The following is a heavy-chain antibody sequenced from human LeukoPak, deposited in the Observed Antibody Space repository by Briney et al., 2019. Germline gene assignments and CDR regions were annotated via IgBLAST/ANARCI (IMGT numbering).Heavy chain of an antibody. V-gene: IGHV4-4*07. Sequence: PSETLSLTCTVSGGSISSYYWSWIRQPAGKGLEWIGRIYTSGSTNYNPSLKSRVTMSVDTSKNQFSLKLSSVTAADTAVYYCARGALMVSGGNYYYYMDVWGKGTTVTVSS. CDR1: GGSISSYY. J-gene: IGHJ6*03. CDR3: ARGALMVSGGNYYYYMDV. D-gene: IGHD2-8*01. CDR2: IYTSGST.